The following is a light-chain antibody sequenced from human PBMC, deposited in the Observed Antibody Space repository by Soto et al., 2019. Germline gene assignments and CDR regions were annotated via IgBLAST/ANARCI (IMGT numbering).Light chain of an antibody. CDR1: SSDVGGYNY. Sequence: QSALTQPASVSGSPGQSITISCTGTSSDVGGYNYVSWYQQHPGKDPKLMIYEVSNRPSGVSNRFSGSKSGNTASLTISGIQAEDEADYYCSSYTSSSTRVLGGGTKVTVL. V-gene: IGLV2-14*01. CDR2: EVS. J-gene: IGLJ3*02. CDR3: SSYTSSSTRV.